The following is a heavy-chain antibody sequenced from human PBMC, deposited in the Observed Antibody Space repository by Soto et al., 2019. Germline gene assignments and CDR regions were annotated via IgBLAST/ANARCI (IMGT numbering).Heavy chain of an antibody. CDR3: ARVRANDYEIDY. CDR2: IKRDGSEK. V-gene: IGHV3-7*03. Sequence: EVQLVESGGGLVQPGGSLRLSCAASGFMFGSYWMTWVRHAPGKGLQWVANIKRDGSEKYYVDSVKGRFTISRDNADNLVFLDMNSLRVDDTATYYCARVRANDYEIDYWGQGALVRLL. J-gene: IGHJ4*02. CDR1: GFMFGSYW. D-gene: IGHD4-17*01.